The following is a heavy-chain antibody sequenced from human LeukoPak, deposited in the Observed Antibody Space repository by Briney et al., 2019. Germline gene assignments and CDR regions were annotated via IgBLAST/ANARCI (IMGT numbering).Heavy chain of an antibody. J-gene: IGHJ6*03. CDR1: GGTFSSYA. CDR2: IIPIFGTA. D-gene: IGHD2-15*01. V-gene: IGHV1-69*13. CDR3: AIKYCSGGSCYNYYYYMDV. Sequence: SVKVSCKASGGTFSSYAISWVRQAPGQGLEWMGGIIPIFGTANYAQKFQGRVTITADESTSTAYMELSSLRSEDTAVYYCAIKYCSGGSCYNYYYYMDVWGKGTTVTVSS.